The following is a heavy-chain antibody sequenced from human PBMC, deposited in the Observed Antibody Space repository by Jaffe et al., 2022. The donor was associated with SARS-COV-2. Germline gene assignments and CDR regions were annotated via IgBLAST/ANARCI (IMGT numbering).Heavy chain of an antibody. V-gene: IGHV1-3*01. Sequence: QVQLVQSGAEVKKPGASVKVSCKASGYTFTSYAMHWVRQAPGQRLEWMGWINAGNGNTKYSQKFQGRVTITRDTSASTAYMELSSLRSEDTAVYYCARDLHGLWPPADYYGMDVWGQGTTVTVSS. CDR2: INAGNGNT. D-gene: IGHD5-18*01. CDR1: GYTFTSYA. J-gene: IGHJ6*02. CDR3: ARDLHGLWPPADYYGMDV.